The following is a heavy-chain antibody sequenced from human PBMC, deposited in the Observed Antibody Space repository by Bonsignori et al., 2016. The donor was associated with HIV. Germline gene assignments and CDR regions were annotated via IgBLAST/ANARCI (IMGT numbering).Heavy chain of an antibody. Sequence: VRQAPGKGLEWVALISDDGSNKYYTDSVKGRFTISRDNSKNTLYLQMNSLRAEDTAVYYCARDPNPVLRFFDWLFYFDYWGQGTLVTVSS. CDR3: ARDPNPVLRFFDWLFYFDY. J-gene: IGHJ4*02. V-gene: IGHV3-30-3*01. D-gene: IGHD3-9*01. CDR2: ISDDGSNK.